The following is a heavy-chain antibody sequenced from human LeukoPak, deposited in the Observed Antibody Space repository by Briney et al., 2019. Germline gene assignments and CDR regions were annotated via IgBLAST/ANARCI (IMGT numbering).Heavy chain of an antibody. CDR2: ISAYNGNT. V-gene: IGHV1-18*01. J-gene: IGHJ5*02. CDR1: GYTISSYG. Sequence: ASVKVSCKASGYTISSYGISWVRQAPGQGLEWMGCISAYNGNTNYAQKLQGRVTMTTDTSTSTAYKELRSLRSDDTAVYYCARLLTTVTTEGLSLISGIDPWGQGTLVTVSS. CDR3: ARLLTTVTTEGLSLISGIDP. D-gene: IGHD4-17*01.